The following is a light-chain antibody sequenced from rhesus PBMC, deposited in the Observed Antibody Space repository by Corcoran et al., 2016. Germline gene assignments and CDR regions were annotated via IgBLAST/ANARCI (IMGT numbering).Light chain of an antibody. Sequence: DIQMTQSPSSLSASVGDKVTITCQASQSISSWLAWYQQQPGKAPKPLIYKASSLESGVPSRFSGSGSGTDFPLTISSLQPEDFATYYCQQYNSALAFGGGTKVELK. J-gene: IGKJ4*01. CDR3: QQYNSALA. V-gene: IGKV1-16*01. CDR2: KAS. CDR1: QSISSW.